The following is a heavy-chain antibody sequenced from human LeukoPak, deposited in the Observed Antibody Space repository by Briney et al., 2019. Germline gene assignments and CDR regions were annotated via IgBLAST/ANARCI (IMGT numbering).Heavy chain of an antibody. V-gene: IGHV4-61*02. CDR2: IYTSGST. Sequence: SETLSLTCTVSGGSISSGSYYWSWIRQPAGKGLEWIGRIYTSGSTNYNPSLKSRVTISVDTSKNQFSLKLSSVTAADTAVYYCAREYCYVWGSYRFYYFDYWGQGTLVTVSS. CDR1: GGSISSGSYY. CDR3: AREYCYVWGSYRFYYFDY. D-gene: IGHD3-16*02. J-gene: IGHJ4*02.